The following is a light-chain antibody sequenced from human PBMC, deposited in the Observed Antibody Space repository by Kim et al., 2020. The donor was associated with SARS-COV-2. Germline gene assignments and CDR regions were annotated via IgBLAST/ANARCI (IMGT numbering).Light chain of an antibody. V-gene: IGLV3-1*01. J-gene: IGLJ2*01. CDR3: QAWDSSTVV. Sequence: VSPGQTASITCSGDKLGDKYACWYQQKPGQSPVLIIYQHNKRPSGIPERFSGSNSGNTATLTISGTQAMDEADYYCQAWDSSTVVFGGGTQLTVL. CDR1: KLGDKY. CDR2: QHN.